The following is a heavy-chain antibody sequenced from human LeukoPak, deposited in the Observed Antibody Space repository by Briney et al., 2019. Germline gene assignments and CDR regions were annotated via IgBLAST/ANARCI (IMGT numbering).Heavy chain of an antibody. Sequence: KPSETLSLTCTVSGGSTSDHYWTWIRQPPGKGLEWIGFVFHTGNTDYNPSPKSRVTISLDTSKNKFFLILSSVTAADTAVYYCARDVRAGDGYNYDYWGQGTLVTVSS. CDR2: VFHTGNT. CDR1: GGSTSDHY. V-gene: IGHV4-59*11. D-gene: IGHD5-24*01. J-gene: IGHJ4*02. CDR3: ARDVRAGDGYNYDY.